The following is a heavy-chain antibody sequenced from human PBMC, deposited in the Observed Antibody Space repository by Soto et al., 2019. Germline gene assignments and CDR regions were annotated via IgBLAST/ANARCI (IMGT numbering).Heavy chain of an antibody. V-gene: IGHV1-18*01. J-gene: IGHJ4*02. D-gene: IGHD4-17*01. CDR2: ISAYNGNT. Sequence: ASVKVSCKASGYTFTSYGISWVRQAPGQGLEWMGWISAYNGNTNYAQKLQGRVTMTADTSTSTAYMELRSLRSDDTAVYYRARDSRRVYGDYYSSDYWGQGTLVTVSS. CDR3: ARDSRRVYGDYYSSDY. CDR1: GYTFTSYG.